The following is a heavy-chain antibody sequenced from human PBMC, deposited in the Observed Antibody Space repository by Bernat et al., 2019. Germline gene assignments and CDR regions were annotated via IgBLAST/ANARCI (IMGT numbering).Heavy chain of an antibody. J-gene: IGHJ4*02. D-gene: IGHD1-26*01. CDR1: GFTFSSYS. CDR3: ASGGTLLFDY. Sequence: EVQLVESGGGLVKPGGSLRLSCAASGFTFSSYSMNWVRQAPGKGLEWVSSISSSSSYIYYADSVKGRFTISIDNAKNSLNLQMNILRAEDTAVYYCASGGTLLFDYWGKGTMVTVSS. CDR2: ISSSSSYI. V-gene: IGHV3-21*01.